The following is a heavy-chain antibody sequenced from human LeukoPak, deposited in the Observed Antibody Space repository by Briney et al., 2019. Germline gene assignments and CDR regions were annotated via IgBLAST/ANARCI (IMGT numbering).Heavy chain of an antibody. CDR3: ARDLIAGLAVWFDP. V-gene: IGHV1-18*01. D-gene: IGHD6-13*01. Sequence: GASVKVSCKASGYTFTSYGISWVRQAPGRGLEWMGWISAYNGNTNYAQKLQGRVTMTTDTSTSTAYMELRSLRSDDTAVYYCARDLIAGLAVWFDPWGQGTLVTVSS. CDR2: ISAYNGNT. CDR1: GYTFTSYG. J-gene: IGHJ5*02.